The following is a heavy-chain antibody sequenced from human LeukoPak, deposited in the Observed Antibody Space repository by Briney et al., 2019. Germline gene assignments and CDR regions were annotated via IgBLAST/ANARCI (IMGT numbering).Heavy chain of an antibody. V-gene: IGHV4-31*03. D-gene: IGHD4-17*01. Sequence: SETLPLTCTVSGGSISSGGYYWSWIRQHPGKGLEWIGYIYYSGSTYYNPSLKSRVTISVDTSKNQFSLKLSSVTAADTAVYYCASLPYGDYTFDYWGQGTLVTVSS. CDR1: GGSISSGGYY. CDR2: IYYSGST. J-gene: IGHJ4*02. CDR3: ASLPYGDYTFDY.